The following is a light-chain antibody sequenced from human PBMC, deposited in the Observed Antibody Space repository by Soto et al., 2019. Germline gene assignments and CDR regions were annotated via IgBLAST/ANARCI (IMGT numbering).Light chain of an antibody. Sequence: DIQMTQSPSSLSASVGDRVTITCRASQSISSYLNWYQQKPGKAPKLLIYAAFRLQSGVPSRFSGSGSGTDFTLTISSLQPEDFATYACQQSYSTPPEDTFGQGTKLEIK. CDR2: AAF. J-gene: IGKJ2*01. V-gene: IGKV1-39*01. CDR3: QQSYSTPPEDT. CDR1: QSISSY.